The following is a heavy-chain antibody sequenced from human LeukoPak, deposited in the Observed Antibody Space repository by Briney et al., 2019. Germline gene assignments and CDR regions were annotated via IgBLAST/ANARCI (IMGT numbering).Heavy chain of an antibody. D-gene: IGHD5-18*01. CDR1: GFTFSSYA. CDR3: AKDPGYRYGHPFDY. V-gene: IGHV3-23*01. J-gene: IGHJ4*02. Sequence: GGSLRLSCAASGFTFSSYAMSWVRQAPGEGLEWVSGLTGSGGTTYYADSVKGRFTISRDNSKNTLSLQMNSLRAEDTALYYCAKDPGYRYGHPFDYWGQGTLVTVSS. CDR2: LTGSGGTT.